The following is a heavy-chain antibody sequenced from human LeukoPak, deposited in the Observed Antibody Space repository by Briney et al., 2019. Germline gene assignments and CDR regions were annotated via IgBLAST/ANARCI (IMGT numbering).Heavy chain of an antibody. D-gene: IGHD3-22*01. CDR2: IKTSGST. CDR3: AREGAAVVISYNGFDR. CDR1: GVSISSYY. Sequence: SETLSLTCTVSGVSISSYYWSWLRQPAGKGLEWIGRIKTSGSTNYNPSLKSRATMSVDTSKNQFSLKLSSVTAEDTDGYYLAREGAAVVISYNGFDRWGQVTLVTVSS. J-gene: IGHJ5*02. V-gene: IGHV4-4*07.